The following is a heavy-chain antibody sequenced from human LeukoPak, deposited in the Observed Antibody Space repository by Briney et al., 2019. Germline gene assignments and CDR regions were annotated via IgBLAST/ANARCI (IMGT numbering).Heavy chain of an antibody. V-gene: IGHV1-2*02. D-gene: IGHD2/OR15-2a*01. CDR1: GGTFSSYA. J-gene: IGHJ4*02. CDR2: INPNSGGT. CDR3: ARELILGYFDY. Sequence: ASVKVSCKASGGTFSSYAISWVRQAPGQGLEWMGWINPNSGGTNYAQKFQGRATMTRDTSISTAYMELSRLRSDDTAVYYCARELILGYFDYWGQGTLVTVSS.